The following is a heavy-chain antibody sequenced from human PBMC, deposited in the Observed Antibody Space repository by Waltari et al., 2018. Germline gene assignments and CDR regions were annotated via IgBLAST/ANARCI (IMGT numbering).Heavy chain of an antibody. V-gene: IGHV2-5*01. J-gene: IGHJ4*02. D-gene: IGHD3-10*01. CDR1: GFSLSTSGVG. CDR3: AHSGRGSGSYYHLFLDY. CDR2: IYWNDDK. Sequence: QITLKESGPTLVKPTQTLTLTCTFSGFSLSTSGVGVGWIRQPPGKALEWLALIYWNDDKRYSPSLKSRCTITQDTSKNQVVLTMTNMDPVDTATYYCAHSGRGSGSYYHLFLDYWGQGTLVTGSS.